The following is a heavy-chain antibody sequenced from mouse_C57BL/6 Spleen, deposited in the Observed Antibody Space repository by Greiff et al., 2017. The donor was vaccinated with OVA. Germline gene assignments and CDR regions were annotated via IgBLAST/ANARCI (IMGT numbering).Heavy chain of an antibody. J-gene: IGHJ4*01. CDR3: ARLLGAMDY. Sequence: EVQVVESGPELVKPGASVKMSCKASGYTFTDYNMHWVKQSHGKSLEWIGYINPNNGGTSYNQKFKGKATLTVNKSSSTAYMELRSLTSEDSAVYYCARLLGAMDYWGQGTSVTVSS. CDR2: INPNNGGT. D-gene: IGHD4-1*01. CDR1: GYTFTDYN. V-gene: IGHV1-22*01.